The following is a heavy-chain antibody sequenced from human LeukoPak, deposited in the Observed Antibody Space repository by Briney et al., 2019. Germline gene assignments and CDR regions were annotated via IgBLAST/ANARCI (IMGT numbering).Heavy chain of an antibody. D-gene: IGHD1-14*01. CDR2: IYYSGST. Sequence: SETLSLTCTVSGGSISSGSYYWSWIRQPPGKGLEWIANIYYSGSTYYNPSLKSRVTISVDTSKNQFSLKLSSVTAADTAVYYCAGLIRPGWFDPWGQGTLVTVSS. CDR1: GGSISSGSYY. V-gene: IGHV4-39*01. J-gene: IGHJ5*02. CDR3: AGLIRPGWFDP.